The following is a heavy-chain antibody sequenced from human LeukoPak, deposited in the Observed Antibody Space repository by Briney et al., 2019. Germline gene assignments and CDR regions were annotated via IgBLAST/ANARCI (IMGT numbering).Heavy chain of an antibody. D-gene: IGHD3-22*01. V-gene: IGHV4-59*01. CDR3: ARGGGWLPNLPDAFDI. J-gene: IGHJ3*02. Sequence: SETLSLTCTVSGGSISSYYWSWIRQPPGKGLEWIGYIYYSGSTNYNPSLKSRVTISVDTSKNQFSLKLSSVTAADTAVYYCARGGGWLPNLPDAFDIWGQGTMVTVSS. CDR1: GGSISSYY. CDR2: IYYSGST.